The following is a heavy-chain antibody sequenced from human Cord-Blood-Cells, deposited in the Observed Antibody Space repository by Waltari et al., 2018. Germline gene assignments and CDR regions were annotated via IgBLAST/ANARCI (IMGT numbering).Heavy chain of an antibody. CDR1: GFTFRRNA. Sequence: EVQLLESGGGLVQPGGSLRLSCAASGFTFRRNAMSWVRQAPGKGLEWVSAISGSGGSTYYADSLKGRFTISRDNSKNTLYLQMNSLRAEDTAVYYCAKTYSSSWYMDWGQGTLVTVSS. D-gene: IGHD6-13*01. V-gene: IGHV3-23*01. CDR2: ISGSGGST. CDR3: AKTYSSSWYMD. J-gene: IGHJ1*01.